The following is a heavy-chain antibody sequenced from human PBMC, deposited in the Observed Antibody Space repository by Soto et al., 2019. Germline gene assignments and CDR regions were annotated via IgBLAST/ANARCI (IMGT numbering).Heavy chain of an antibody. V-gene: IGHV3-33*06. CDR2: IWYDGSNK. Sequence: QVQLVESGGGVVQPGRSLRLSCAASGFTFSSYGMHWVRQAPGKGLEWVAVIWYDGSNKYYADSVKGRFTISRDNSKNTLYLQMNSLRAEDTAVYYCANTVTTWVRAFDIWGQGTIVTVSS. D-gene: IGHD4-17*01. J-gene: IGHJ3*02. CDR3: ANTVTTWVRAFDI. CDR1: GFTFSSYG.